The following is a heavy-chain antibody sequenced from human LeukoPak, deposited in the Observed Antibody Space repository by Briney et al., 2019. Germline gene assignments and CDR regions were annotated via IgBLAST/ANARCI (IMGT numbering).Heavy chain of an antibody. CDR1: GFTFSSYS. J-gene: IGHJ6*02. D-gene: IGHD4-23*01. CDR2: ISSSSSYI. CDR3: ARGGNSFYYYYGMDV. Sequence: GGSLRLSCAASGFTFSSYSMNWVRQAPGKGLEWVSSISSSSSYIYYVDSVKGRFTISRDNAKNSLYLQMNSLRAEDTAVYYCARGGNSFYYYYGMDVWGQGTTVTVSS. V-gene: IGHV3-21*04.